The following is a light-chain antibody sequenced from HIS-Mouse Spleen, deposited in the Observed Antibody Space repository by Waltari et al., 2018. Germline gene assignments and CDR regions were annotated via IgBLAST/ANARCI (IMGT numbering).Light chain of an antibody. Sequence: DIQMTQSPSTLSASVGDRVTITCRASQSISSRLAWYQQKPGKAPKLLIYKASSLASGVPSRFSGSGSGTEFTLTISSLQPDDFATYYCQQYNSYPYTFGQGTKLEIK. CDR3: QQYNSYPYT. CDR1: QSISSR. J-gene: IGKJ2*01. CDR2: KAS. V-gene: IGKV1-5*03.